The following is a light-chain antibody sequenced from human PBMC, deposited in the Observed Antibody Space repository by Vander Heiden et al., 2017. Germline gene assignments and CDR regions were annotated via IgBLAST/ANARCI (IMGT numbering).Light chain of an antibody. Sequence: IQMTQSPSSLSTSVGDRVTITCRASQIISSYLNWYQQKPGKAPKLLIYASSSLKSGVPSRFSGSGSGTDFTLTISRLQPEDFATYYCQHSYSTPITFGQGTPLEIK. CDR1: QIISSY. CDR2: ASS. CDR3: QHSYSTPIT. J-gene: IGKJ5*01. V-gene: IGKV1-39*01.